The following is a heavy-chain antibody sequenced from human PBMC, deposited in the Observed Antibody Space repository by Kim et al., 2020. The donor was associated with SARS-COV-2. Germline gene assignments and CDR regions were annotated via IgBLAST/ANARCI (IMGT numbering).Heavy chain of an antibody. J-gene: IGHJ4*02. V-gene: IGHV3-53*01. CDR1: GFTVSSNY. D-gene: IGHD6-25*01. CDR3: ARGILQRSFFDY. Sequence: GGSLRLSCVASGFTVSSNYMSWVRQAPGKGPDWVSVLYSGGSTYYADSVKGRFTISRDNSKNTLYLQMNSLRVEDTAVYYCARGILQRSFFDYWGQGTLVTVSS. CDR2: LYSGGST.